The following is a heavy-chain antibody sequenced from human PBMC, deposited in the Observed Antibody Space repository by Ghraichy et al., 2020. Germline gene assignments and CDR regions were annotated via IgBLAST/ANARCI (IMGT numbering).Heavy chain of an antibody. Sequence: SVKVSCKASGGTFSSYAISWVRQAPGQGLEWMGRIIPILGIANYAQKFQGRVTITADKSTSTAYMELSSLRSEDTAVYYCARDYGDYGCFDYWGQGTLVTVSS. J-gene: IGHJ4*02. D-gene: IGHD4-17*01. CDR3: ARDYGDYGCFDY. CDR2: IIPILGIA. CDR1: GGTFSSYA. V-gene: IGHV1-69*04.